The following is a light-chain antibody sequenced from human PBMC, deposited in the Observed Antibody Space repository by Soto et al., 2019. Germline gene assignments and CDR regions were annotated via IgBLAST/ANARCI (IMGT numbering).Light chain of an antibody. V-gene: IGLV1-44*01. CDR1: SSNIGSNT. Sequence: QSVLTQPPSASGTPGQRVTISCSGSSSNIGSNTVNWYQQLPGTAPKLIIYSNNQRPSGVPDRFSGSKSGTSASLAIIGLQSEDEDDYYCAAWDDSLNGFWVFGGGTQLTVL. CDR2: SNN. CDR3: AAWDDSLNGFWV. J-gene: IGLJ3*02.